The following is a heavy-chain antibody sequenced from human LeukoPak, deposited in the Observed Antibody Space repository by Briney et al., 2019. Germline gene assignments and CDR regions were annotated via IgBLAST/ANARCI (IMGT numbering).Heavy chain of an antibody. V-gene: IGHV4-59*01. CDR2: IYDSGST. J-gene: IGHJ5*02. Sequence: PSETLSLTCTVSGDSISSYYWSWIRQPPGKGLEWIGYIYDSGSTNYNPSLESRVTISLDTSKNQFSLKLRSVTAADTALYYCARGNPVATTGTKGGWFDPWGQGTLVTVPS. CDR1: GDSISSYY. D-gene: IGHD1-1*01. CDR3: ARGNPVATTGTKGGWFDP.